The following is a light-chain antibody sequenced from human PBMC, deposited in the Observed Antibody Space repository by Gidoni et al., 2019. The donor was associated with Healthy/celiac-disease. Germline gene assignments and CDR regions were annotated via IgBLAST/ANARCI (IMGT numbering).Light chain of an antibody. V-gene: IGKV3-20*01. CDR3: QQYGSSSYT. CDR1: QSVSSSY. J-gene: IGKJ2*01. CDR2: GAS. Sequence: IVLTPSPGTLSLSPGERATLSCRASQSVSSSYLAWYQQKPGQAPRLLIYGASSRATGIPDRFSGSGSGTDFTLTISRLEPEDFAVYYCQQYGSSSYTFGQXTKLEIK.